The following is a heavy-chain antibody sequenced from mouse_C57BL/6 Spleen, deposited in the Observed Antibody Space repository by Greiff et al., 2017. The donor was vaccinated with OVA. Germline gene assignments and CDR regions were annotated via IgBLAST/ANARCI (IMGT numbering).Heavy chain of an antibody. V-gene: IGHV1-61*01. J-gene: IGHJ2*01. Sequence: VQLQQPGAELVRPGSSVKLSCKASGYTFTSYWMDWVKQRPGQGLEWIGNIYPSDSETHYNQKFKDKATLTVDKSSSTAYMQLSSLTSEDSAVYYCARLEGTAQAFDYWGQGTTLTVSS. CDR1: GYTFTSYW. CDR3: ARLEGTAQAFDY. CDR2: IYPSDSET. D-gene: IGHD3-2*02.